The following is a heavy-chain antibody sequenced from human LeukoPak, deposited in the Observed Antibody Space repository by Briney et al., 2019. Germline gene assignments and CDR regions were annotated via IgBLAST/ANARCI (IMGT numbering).Heavy chain of an antibody. CDR1: GFTFSSYA. D-gene: IGHD1-14*01. J-gene: IGHJ6*02. CDR3: AKGTGNYYYYGMDV. Sequence: GGSLRLSCAASGFTFSSYAMSWVRQAPGKGLEWVSAISGSDGSTYYAGSVKGRFTISRDNSKNTLYLQVNSLRAEDTAVYYCAKGTGNYYYYGMDVWGQGTTVTVSS. CDR2: ISGSDGST. V-gene: IGHV3-23*01.